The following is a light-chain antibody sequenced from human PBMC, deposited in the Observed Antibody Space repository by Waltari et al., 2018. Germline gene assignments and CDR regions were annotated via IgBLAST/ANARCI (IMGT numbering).Light chain of an antibody. Sequence: QSALTQPASVSGSPGQSITISCTGTNNDIGSYNLVSWYQQHPGKAPKVIIFEVNKRPAGVSHLSHGSKYGDTGSLTVSGLHPGDGADYYCCSHAGTPRVVVGGGTKLTVL. CDR2: EVN. CDR1: NNDIGSYNL. J-gene: IGLJ2*01. CDR3: CSHAGTPRVV. V-gene: IGLV2-23*02.